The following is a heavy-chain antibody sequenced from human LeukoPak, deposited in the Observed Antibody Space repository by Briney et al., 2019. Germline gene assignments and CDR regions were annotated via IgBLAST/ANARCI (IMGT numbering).Heavy chain of an antibody. V-gene: IGHV3-20*04. Sequence: GGSLRLSCAAFGFTFDDYGMSWVRQAPGKGLEWVSGINWNGGSTGYADSVKGRFTISRDNAKNSLYLQMNSLRAEDTALYYCARASFIVVVPAATTFDYWGQGTLVTVSS. CDR2: INWNGGST. CDR1: GFTFDDYG. CDR3: ARASFIVVVPAATTFDY. J-gene: IGHJ4*02. D-gene: IGHD2-2*01.